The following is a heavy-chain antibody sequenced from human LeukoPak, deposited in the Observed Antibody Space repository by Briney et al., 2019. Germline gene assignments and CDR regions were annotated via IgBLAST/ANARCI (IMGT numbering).Heavy chain of an antibody. D-gene: IGHD6-13*01. V-gene: IGHV1-18*01. J-gene: IGHJ4*02. CDR1: GYTFTNYG. CDR2: ISVYNGYT. CDR3: AKNGSSYCDN. Sequence: AASVKVSCKASGYTFTNYGISWVRQAPGQGLEWMGWISVYNGYTEYAQKLQGRVTMTTDTSTSTAYMELRSLRSDDTAVYYCAKNGSSYCDNWGQGTLVTVSS.